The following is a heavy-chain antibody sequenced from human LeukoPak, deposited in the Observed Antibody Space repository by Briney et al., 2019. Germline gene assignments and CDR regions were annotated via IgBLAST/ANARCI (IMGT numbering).Heavy chain of an antibody. Sequence: GGSLRLSCAASGFTVSSNYMSWVRQAPGKGLEWVSVIYSGGSTYYADSVKGRFTISRDNSKNTLYLQMNRLRAEDTAVYYCARDARWVDHAFDLWRQGPMLTVPS. CDR3: ARDARWVDHAFDL. CDR2: IYSGGST. CDR1: GFTVSSNY. J-gene: IGHJ3*01. D-gene: IGHD6-13*01. V-gene: IGHV3-66*01.